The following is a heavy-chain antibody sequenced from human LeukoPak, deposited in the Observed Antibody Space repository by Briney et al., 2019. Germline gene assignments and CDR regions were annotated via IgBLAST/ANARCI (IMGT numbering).Heavy chain of an antibody. CDR1: GFTFSSYA. CDR2: ISGSGGST. J-gene: IGHJ4*02. Sequence: GGSLRLSCAASGFTFSSYAMSWVRQAPGKGLEWVSAISGSGGSTYYADSVKGRFTISRDNSKNTLYLQMNSLRAEDTAVYYCARLFYYDSRGGGYFDYWGQGTLVTVSS. V-gene: IGHV3-23*01. D-gene: IGHD3-22*01. CDR3: ARLFYYDSRGGGYFDY.